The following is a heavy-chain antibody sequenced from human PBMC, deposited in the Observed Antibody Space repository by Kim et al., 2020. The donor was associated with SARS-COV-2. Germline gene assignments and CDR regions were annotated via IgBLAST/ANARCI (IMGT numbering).Heavy chain of an antibody. CDR1: EFTFSRYS. J-gene: IGHJ4*02. V-gene: IGHV3-21*01. D-gene: IGHD3-10*01. Sequence: GGSLRLSCAASEFTFSRYSMNWVRQAPGKGLEWVSIISRNSDYIYYADSVEGRVTISRDNAKNSLYLQMNSLRADDTAMYYCARDLSLGRPGGFDYWGQG. CDR2: ISRNSDYI. CDR3: ARDLSLGRPGGFDY.